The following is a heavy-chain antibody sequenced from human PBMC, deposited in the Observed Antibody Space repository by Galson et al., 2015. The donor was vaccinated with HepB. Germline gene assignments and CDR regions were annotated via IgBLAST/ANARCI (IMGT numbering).Heavy chain of an antibody. CDR2: TYYRSKWYY. Sequence: CAISGDSVSSNSATWNWIRQSPSRGLEWLGRTYYRSKWYYDYAVSVKSRITINPDTSKNQFSLQLNSVTPEDTAVYYCARAGYDFWSGYYSWDAFDIWGQGTMVTVSS. J-gene: IGHJ3*02. CDR1: GDSVSSNSAT. V-gene: IGHV6-1*01. CDR3: ARAGYDFWSGYYSWDAFDI. D-gene: IGHD3-3*01.